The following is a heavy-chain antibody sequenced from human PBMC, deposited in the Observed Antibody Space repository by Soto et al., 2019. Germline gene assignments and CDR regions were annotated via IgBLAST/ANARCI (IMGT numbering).Heavy chain of an antibody. Sequence: PSETLSLTCTVSCGSISSSSYYWGWIRRPPGKGLEWIGSIYYSGSTYYNPSLKSRVTISVDTSKNQFSLKLSSVTAADTAVYYCARRTPRNSSGYYWCYYYYGMVVWGQGTTVTISS. D-gene: IGHD3-22*01. CDR2: IYYSGST. CDR1: CGSISSSSYY. V-gene: IGHV4-39*01. CDR3: ARRTPRNSSGYYWCYYYYGMVV. J-gene: IGHJ6*02.